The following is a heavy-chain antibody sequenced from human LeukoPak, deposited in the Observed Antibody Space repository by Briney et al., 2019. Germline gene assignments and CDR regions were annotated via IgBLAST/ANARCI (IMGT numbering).Heavy chain of an antibody. D-gene: IGHD5-18*01. CDR2: IKRKTDGGTT. V-gene: IGHV3-15*01. Sequence: RGSLRLSCAASGFTFSNAWMSWVRQAPGKGLEWVGRIKRKTDGGTTDYAAPVKGRFTISRDDSKNTLYLQISSLKMEDTAVYYCTTEGYSYGYFVDYWGQGTLVIVSS. CDR1: GFTFSNAW. CDR3: TTEGYSYGYFVDY. J-gene: IGHJ4*02.